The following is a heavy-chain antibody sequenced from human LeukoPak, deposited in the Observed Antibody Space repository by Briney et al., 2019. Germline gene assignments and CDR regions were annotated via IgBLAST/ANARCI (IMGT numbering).Heavy chain of an antibody. CDR3: ARTRTLPVAGGFDA. Sequence: GRSLRLSCAASGFTFSSFWMHWVRQDPGKGLVWVSRISPDGMTTIHADSVKGRFTVSRDNAKNTLYLQMNSLRAEDTAVYYCARTRTLPVAGGFDAWGQGTLVTVSS. CDR1: GFTFSSFW. J-gene: IGHJ5*02. D-gene: IGHD6-13*01. V-gene: IGHV3-74*01. CDR2: ISPDGMTT.